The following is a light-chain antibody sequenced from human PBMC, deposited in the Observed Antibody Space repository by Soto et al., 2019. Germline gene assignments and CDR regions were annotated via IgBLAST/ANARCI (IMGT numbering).Light chain of an antibody. CDR3: QQYGSTPPT. V-gene: IGKV3-20*01. CDR2: AAS. CDR1: QSVTSSY. Sequence: EIVLTQSPGTLSLSPGERATLSCRASQSVTSSYLAWYQRKPGQAPRLLIFAASTRATGIPDRFSGSGSGTDFTLTISRLEPEDFALSYCQQYGSTPPTFGQGTKVEIK. J-gene: IGKJ2*01.